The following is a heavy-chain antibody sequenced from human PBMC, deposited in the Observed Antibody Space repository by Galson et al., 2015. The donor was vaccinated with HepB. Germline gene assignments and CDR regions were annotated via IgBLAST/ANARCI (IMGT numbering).Heavy chain of an antibody. Sequence: ETLSLTCAVYGGSFSGYYWSWIRQPPGKGLEWIGEINHSGSTNYNPSLKSRVTISVDTSKNQFSLKLSSVTAADTAVYYCARDGSIAVAGIHFDYWGQGTLVTVSS. J-gene: IGHJ4*02. V-gene: IGHV4-34*01. CDR1: GGSFSGYY. CDR3: ARDGSIAVAGIHFDY. CDR2: INHSGST. D-gene: IGHD6-19*01.